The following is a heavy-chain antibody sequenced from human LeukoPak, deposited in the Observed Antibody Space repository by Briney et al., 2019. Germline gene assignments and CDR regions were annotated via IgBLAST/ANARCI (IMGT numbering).Heavy chain of an antibody. CDR3: ARAAYCGGDCYSTYFDY. J-gene: IGHJ4*02. D-gene: IGHD2-21*02. CDR1: GFTFSSYG. CDR2: IWYDGSNK. Sequence: PGRSLRLSCAASGFTFSSYGMHWVRQAPGKGLEWVAVIWYDGSNKYYADSVKGRFTISRDNSKNTLYLQMNSLRAEDTAVYYCARAAYCGGDCYSTYFDYWGQGTLVTVSS. V-gene: IGHV3-33*01.